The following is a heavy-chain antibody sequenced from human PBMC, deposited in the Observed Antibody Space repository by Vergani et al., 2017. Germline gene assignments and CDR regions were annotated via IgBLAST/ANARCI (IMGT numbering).Heavy chain of an antibody. J-gene: IGHJ6*02. V-gene: IGHV3-21*06. CDR3: ARDSTSVGWPDNCGSDV. CDR2: IGSRGPYI. CDR1: GFTFSDFS. D-gene: IGHD2/OR15-2a*01. Sequence: EVHLLESGGGLVQSGGSLRLSCAASGFTFSDFSMSWVRQAPGKGLEWVAFIGSRGPYINYADSVKGRFIISRDNTNNSRFLQLRSLRAEDAAVYYCARDSTSVGWPDNCGSDVWGQGTTVTVSS.